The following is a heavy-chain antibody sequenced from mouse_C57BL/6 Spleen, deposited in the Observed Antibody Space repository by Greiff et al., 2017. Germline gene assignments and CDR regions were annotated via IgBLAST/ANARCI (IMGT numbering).Heavy chain of an antibody. CDR2: IDPSDSYT. D-gene: IGHD1-1*01. J-gene: IGHJ4*01. CDR1: GYTFTSYW. CDR3: ARDYGSSYYAMGY. V-gene: IGHV1-59*01. Sequence: VQLQQPGAELVRPGTSVKLSCKASGYTFTSYWMHWVKQRPGQGLEWIGVIDPSDSYTNYNQKFKGKATLTVDTSSSTAYMQLSSLTSEDSAVYYCARDYGSSYYAMGYWGQGTSVTVSS.